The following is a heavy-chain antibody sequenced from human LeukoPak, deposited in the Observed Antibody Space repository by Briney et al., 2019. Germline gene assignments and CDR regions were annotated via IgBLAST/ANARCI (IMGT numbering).Heavy chain of an antibody. J-gene: IGHJ4*02. V-gene: IGHV4-34*01. D-gene: IGHD6-19*01. CDR2: INHSGST. CDR1: GGSFSGYY. Sequence: SETLSLTCAVYGGSFSGYYWSWIRQPPGKGLEWIGEINHSGSTNYNPSLKSRVTISVDTSKNQFSLKLSSVTAADTAVYYCARIGYSSGWYPGGSYFDYWGQGTLVTVSS. CDR3: ARIGYSSGWYPGGSYFDY.